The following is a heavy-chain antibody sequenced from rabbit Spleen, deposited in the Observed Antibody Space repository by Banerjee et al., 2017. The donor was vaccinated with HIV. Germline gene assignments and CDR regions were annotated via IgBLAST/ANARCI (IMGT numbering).Heavy chain of an antibody. Sequence: QSLEESGGDLVKPGASLTLTCTASGVSFSGSSYMCWVRQAPGKGLEWIACIEIGSSGFTYYASWAKGRFTISKTSSTTVTLQVTSLTAADTATYFCARDTSSSFSSYGMDLWGQGTLVTVS. CDR2: IEIGSSGFT. CDR3: ARDTSSSFSSYGMDL. CDR1: GVSFSGSSY. D-gene: IGHD1-1*01. J-gene: IGHJ6*01. V-gene: IGHV1S40*01.